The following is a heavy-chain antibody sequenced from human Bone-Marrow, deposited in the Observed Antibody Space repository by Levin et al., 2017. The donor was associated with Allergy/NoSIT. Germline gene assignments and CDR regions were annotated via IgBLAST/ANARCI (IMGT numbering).Heavy chain of an antibody. CDR1: GFTFSGYA. Sequence: GESLKISCAASGFTFSGYAMSWVRQAPGKGLEWVSTISGSGAGTYYTDSVQGRFTISRDNSKNSLYLQMSSLRAEDTARYYWAREQYARGEGILDYWGQGTLVTVSS. J-gene: IGHJ4*02. V-gene: IGHV3-23*01. D-gene: IGHD2-2*01. CDR2: ISGSGAGT. CDR3: AREQYARGEGILDY.